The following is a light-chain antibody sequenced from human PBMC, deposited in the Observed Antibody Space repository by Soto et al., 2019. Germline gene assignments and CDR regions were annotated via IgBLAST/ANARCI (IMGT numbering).Light chain of an antibody. CDR1: SSDVGSYNL. CDR2: EDT. V-gene: IGLV2-23*01. J-gene: IGLJ2*01. CDR3: SSYAGSSTLVV. Sequence: QSALTQPASVSGSPGQSLTISCTGTSSDVGSYNLVSWYQQHPGKAPKLIIYEDTKRPSGVSNRFSGAKSGNTASLTISGLQAEDEGDYYRSSYAGSSTLVVFGGGTKLTVL.